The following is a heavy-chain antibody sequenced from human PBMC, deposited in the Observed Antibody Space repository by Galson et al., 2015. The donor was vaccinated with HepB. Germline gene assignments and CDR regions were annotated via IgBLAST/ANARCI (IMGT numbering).Heavy chain of an antibody. Sequence: SLRLSCAASGLTFSSYSMNWVRQAPGKGLEWVSYISSGGSTIYYADSVKGRFTISRDNAKDELYLQMNSLRDEDTAVYYCASDPTYYSGTGGLDYWGRGTLVTVSS. V-gene: IGHV3-48*02. J-gene: IGHJ4*02. CDR2: ISSGGSTI. D-gene: IGHD2-8*02. CDR1: GLTFSSYS. CDR3: ASDPTYYSGTGGLDY.